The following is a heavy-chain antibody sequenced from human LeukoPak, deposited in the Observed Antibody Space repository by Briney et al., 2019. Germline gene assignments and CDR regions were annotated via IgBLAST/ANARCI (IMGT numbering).Heavy chain of an antibody. D-gene: IGHD3-3*01. CDR2: INPNSGGT. V-gene: IGHV1-2*02. Sequence: ASVKVSCKASGYTFTGYYMHWVRQAPGQGLEWMGLINPNSGGTNYAQKFQGRVTMTRDTSISTAHMELSRLRSDDTAVYYCARGWFTIFGVVPQGDYYYMDVWGQGTLVTVSS. J-gene: IGHJ6*03. CDR1: GYTFTGYY. CDR3: ARGWFTIFGVVPQGDYYYMDV.